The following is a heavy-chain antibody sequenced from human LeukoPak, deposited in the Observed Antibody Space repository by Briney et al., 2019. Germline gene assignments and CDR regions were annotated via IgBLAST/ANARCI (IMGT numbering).Heavy chain of an antibody. V-gene: IGHV3-9*01. CDR3: AKAVAAPGAFDI. D-gene: IGHD6-19*01. Sequence: GGSLRLSCAASGFTFDESAMHWVRQAPGKGLEWVSGIGWDSKSIVYADSVKGRFTISRDNAKNSLYLQMNSLRAEDTALYYCAKAVAAPGAFDIWGRGTVVTVSS. CDR1: GFTFDESA. J-gene: IGHJ3*02. CDR2: IGWDSKSI.